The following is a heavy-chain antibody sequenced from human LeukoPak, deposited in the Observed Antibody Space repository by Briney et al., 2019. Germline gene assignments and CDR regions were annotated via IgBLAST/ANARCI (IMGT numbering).Heavy chain of an antibody. CDR2: IYYSGST. CDR1: GDSISSYY. Sequence: SETLSLTCTVSGDSISSYYWSWIRQPPGKGLEWIGYIYYSGSTNYNPSLKSRVTISVDTSKNQFSLKLSSVTAADTAVYYCATSPSWGPAAAGMRFDYWGQGTLVTVSS. CDR3: ATSPSWGPAAAGMRFDY. J-gene: IGHJ4*02. D-gene: IGHD6-13*01. V-gene: IGHV4-59*01.